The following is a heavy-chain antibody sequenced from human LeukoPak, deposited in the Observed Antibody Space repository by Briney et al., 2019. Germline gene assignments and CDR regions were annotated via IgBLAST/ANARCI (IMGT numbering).Heavy chain of an antibody. CDR2: ISSSGSTI. V-gene: IGHV3-48*03. CDR3: AKVANYYYGSESYYFFEH. Sequence: GGSVRLSCAASGFTFSSYEMNWVRQAPGKGLEWVSYISSSGSTIYYADSVKGRFTISRDNAKNSLYLQMSSLRVEDTAVYYCAKVANYYYGSESYYFFEHWGQGTPVTASS. CDR1: GFTFSSYE. D-gene: IGHD3-10*01. J-gene: IGHJ4*02.